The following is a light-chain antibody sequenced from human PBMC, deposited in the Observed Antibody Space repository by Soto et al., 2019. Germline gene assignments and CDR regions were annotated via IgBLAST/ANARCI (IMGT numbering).Light chain of an antibody. CDR1: QSVSSSY. CDR2: GAS. CDR3: QQYGSSPPGLT. Sequence: EIVLTQSPGTLSLSPGERATLSCRASQSVSSSYLAWYQQQPGQPPRLLIYGASSRATGIPVRFSGSGSGTDFTLTISRLEPEDFAVYYCQQYGSSPPGLTFGGGTKVEIK. V-gene: IGKV3-20*01. J-gene: IGKJ4*01.